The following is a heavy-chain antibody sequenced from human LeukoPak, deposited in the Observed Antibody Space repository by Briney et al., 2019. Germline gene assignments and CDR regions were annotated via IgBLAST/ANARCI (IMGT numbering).Heavy chain of an antibody. CDR2: INHSGST. Sequence: PSETLSLTCTVSGGSINTYYWSWIRQPPGKGLEWIGEINHSGSTNYNPSLKSRVTISVDTSKNQFSLKLSSVTAADTAVYYCARGLRVEYSGSWYNRWGQGTLVTVSS. J-gene: IGHJ4*02. CDR3: ARGLRVEYSGSWYNR. V-gene: IGHV4-34*01. CDR1: GGSINTYY. D-gene: IGHD6-13*01.